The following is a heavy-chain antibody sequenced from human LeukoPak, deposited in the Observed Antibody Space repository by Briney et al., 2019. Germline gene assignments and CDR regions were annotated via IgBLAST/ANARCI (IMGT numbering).Heavy chain of an antibody. J-gene: IGHJ4*02. CDR3: ARNLWFGESVHMTPAFGY. Sequence: ASVKVSCKASGYTFTSYAMHWVRQAPGQRLEWMGWINAGNGNTKYSQKFQGRVTITRDTSASTAYMELSSLRSEDTAVYYCARNLWFGESVHMTPAFGYWGQGTLVTVSS. CDR1: GYTFTSYA. D-gene: IGHD3-10*01. CDR2: INAGNGNT. V-gene: IGHV1-3*01.